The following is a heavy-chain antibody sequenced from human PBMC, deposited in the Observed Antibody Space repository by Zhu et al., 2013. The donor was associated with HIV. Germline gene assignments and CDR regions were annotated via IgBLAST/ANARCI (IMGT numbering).Heavy chain of an antibody. CDR1: GGTFNSYA. D-gene: IGHD4-17*01. CDR2: VIPFLDTT. CDR3: ARVSTTVRSFDI. J-gene: IGHJ3*02. V-gene: IGHV1-69*08. Sequence: QVHLVQSGAEVKKPGSSVKVSCKASGGTFNSYAFNWVRQAPGQGLEWMGRVIPFLDTTNYAQKFQGTVSITADKSTTTAYMELSSLRSEDTAVYYCARVSTTVRSFDIWGQGTMVTVSS.